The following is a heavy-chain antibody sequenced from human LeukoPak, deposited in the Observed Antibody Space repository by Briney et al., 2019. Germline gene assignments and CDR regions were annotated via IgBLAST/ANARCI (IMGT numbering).Heavy chain of an antibody. V-gene: IGHV3-7*01. D-gene: IGHD3-9*01. CDR1: GFTFSSYW. CDR2: IKLDGSGK. Sequence: SGGSLRLSCATSGFTFSSYWMSWVRQAPGKGLEWVANIKLDGSGKDYVDSVKGRFTISRDNAKNSLYLQMNSLRGDDTAVYYCARILTGYDAFDYWGQGTLVTVSS. J-gene: IGHJ4*02. CDR3: ARILTGYDAFDY.